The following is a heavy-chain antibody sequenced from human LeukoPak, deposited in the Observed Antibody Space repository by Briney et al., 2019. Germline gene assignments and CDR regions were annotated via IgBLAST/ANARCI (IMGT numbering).Heavy chain of an antibody. D-gene: IGHD3-10*01. J-gene: IGHJ5*01. Sequence: SETLSLTCTVSGGSISSSSYYWGWIRQPPGTGLEWIGSIYYSGSTYYNPTLKSRVTISGDTSKNQFSLKLSSVPAADTAVYYCARGDGGFGELDSWGQGTLVTVSS. CDR2: IYYSGST. CDR3: ARGDGGFGELDS. V-gene: IGHV4-39*01. CDR1: GGSISSSSYY.